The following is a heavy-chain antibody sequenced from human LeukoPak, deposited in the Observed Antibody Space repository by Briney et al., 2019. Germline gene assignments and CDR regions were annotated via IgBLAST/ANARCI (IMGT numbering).Heavy chain of an antibody. J-gene: IGHJ4*02. Sequence: SETLSLTCTVSGGSISSYYWSWIRQPPGKGLEWIGYIYYSGSTNYNPSLKSRVTISVDTSKNQFSLKLSSVTAADTAVYYCARVNPHSVAFDYWGQGTPVTVSS. V-gene: IGHV4-59*01. CDR1: GGSISSYY. CDR3: ARVNPHSVAFDY. CDR2: IYYSGST. D-gene: IGHD2-15*01.